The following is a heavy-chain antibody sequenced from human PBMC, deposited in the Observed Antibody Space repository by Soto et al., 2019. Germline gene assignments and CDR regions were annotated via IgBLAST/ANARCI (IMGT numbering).Heavy chain of an antibody. CDR1: GGSISGSGHY. V-gene: IGHV4-39*01. D-gene: IGHD6-6*01. CDR3: ARPLARKCSSSSFEY. Sequence: PSETLSLTCTVSGGSISGSGHYWGWVRQPPGKGLEWIASISYSGNTYYNPSLKSRVTISVDSSKNQISLKLSSMTDTDTAVYYCARPLARKCSSSSFEYWGQGIRVTVSS. CDR2: ISYSGNT. J-gene: IGHJ4*02.